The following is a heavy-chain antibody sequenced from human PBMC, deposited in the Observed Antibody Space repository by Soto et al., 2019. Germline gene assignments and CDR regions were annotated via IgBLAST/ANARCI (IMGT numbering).Heavy chain of an antibody. J-gene: IGHJ4*02. CDR2: ISSTTNYI. Sequence: GGSLRLSCAASRFTFTRYSMNWVRQAPGKGLEWVSSISSTTNYIYYGDSMKGRFTISRDNAKNSLYLEMNSLRAEDTAVYYCARESEDLTSNFDYWGQGTLVTVSS. CDR3: ARESEDLTSNFDY. V-gene: IGHV3-21*06. CDR1: RFTFTRYS.